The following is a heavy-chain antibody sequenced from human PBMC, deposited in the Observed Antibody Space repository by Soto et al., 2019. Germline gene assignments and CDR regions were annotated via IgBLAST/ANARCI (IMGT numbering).Heavy chain of an antibody. V-gene: IGHV4-34*01. J-gene: IGHJ4*02. CDR3: ARGVDSWSGYLF. CDR1: GGSLDGYY. D-gene: IGHD3-3*01. Sequence: QVHLQQWGAGRLKPSETLSLTCALYGGSLDGYYWSWIRQSPGKGLEWIGEIHHSGSTKYNPSLKSRVSLLVDTSTKQFSLKLTSVTAADRGVYYCARGVDSWSGYLFWGQETPVTVSS. CDR2: IHHSGST.